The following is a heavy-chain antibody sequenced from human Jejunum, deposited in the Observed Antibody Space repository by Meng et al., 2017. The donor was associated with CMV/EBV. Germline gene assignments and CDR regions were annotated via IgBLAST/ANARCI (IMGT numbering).Heavy chain of an antibody. V-gene: IGHV3-30*02. CDR1: EFIFNNYG. CDR2: IDINGENR. J-gene: IGHJ4*02. CDR3: VGHQGGPREGVRLV. Sequence: SEFIFNNYGIHWLRQAPGKGLERLSFIDINGENRYNVDIVKGRFIVSKDKSKNTVFLQMNSLRVEDTAVYYCVGHQGGPREGVRLVWGQGTLVTVSS. D-gene: IGHD3-16*01.